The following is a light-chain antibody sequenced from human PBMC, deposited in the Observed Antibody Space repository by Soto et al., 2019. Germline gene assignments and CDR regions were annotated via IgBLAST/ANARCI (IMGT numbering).Light chain of an antibody. CDR2: GAS. CDR3: QQYNNWPPIT. J-gene: IGKJ5*01. CDR1: QSVRSN. V-gene: IGKV3-15*01. Sequence: EIVMTQSPATLSVSPGERSTLSCMASQSVRSNLACYQQKPGQAPRLLIYGASTRATGIPARFSGSGSGTAFTLTISSLQSEDFAGYYCQQYNNWPPITFGQGTRMEIK.